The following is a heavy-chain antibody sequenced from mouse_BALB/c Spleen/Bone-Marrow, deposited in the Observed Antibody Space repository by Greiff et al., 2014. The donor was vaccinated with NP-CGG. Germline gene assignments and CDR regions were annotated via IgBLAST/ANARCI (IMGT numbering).Heavy chain of an antibody. CDR1: GYAFSVYW. V-gene: IGHV1-80*01. CDR3: ARGGIPVDY. Sequence: VQLQQSGAELVRPGSSVKISCKASGYAFSVYWMNWVKQRPGRGLEGIGQIYPGDGDTNYNGKFKGRAPLTADKSSNTAYMQLSSLTSEDSAVYFCARGGIPVDYWGQGTTLTVSS. J-gene: IGHJ2*01. CDR2: IYPGDGDT.